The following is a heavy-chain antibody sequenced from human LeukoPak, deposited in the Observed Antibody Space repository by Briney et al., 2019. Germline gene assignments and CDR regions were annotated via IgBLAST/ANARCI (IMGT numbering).Heavy chain of an antibody. CDR3: AKLVSMYDFWSGYHDY. CDR2: ISSDSNYI. Sequence: GGSLRLSCAASGFTFSSYSMNWVRQAPGKGLEWVSSISSDSNYIYYADSVKGRFTVSRDNAKNSLYLQMNSLRAEDTAVYYCAKLVSMYDFWSGYHDYWGQGTLVTVSS. CDR1: GFTFSSYS. V-gene: IGHV3-21*04. D-gene: IGHD3-3*01. J-gene: IGHJ4*02.